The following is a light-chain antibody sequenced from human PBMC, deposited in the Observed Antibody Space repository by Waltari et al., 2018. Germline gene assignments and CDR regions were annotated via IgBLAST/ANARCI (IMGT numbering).Light chain of an antibody. V-gene: IGKV3-15*01. J-gene: IGKJ5*01. Sequence: EIVMTQFPATLSVSPGDSVTLSCRASQSIRSDLAWYQQKPGQAPRLLIYSVSTRATGIPARFSGSGSETEFTFTISGLQSEDFADYYCQQYNNWPQITFGQGTRLEIK. CDR3: QQYNNWPQIT. CDR1: QSIRSD. CDR2: SVS.